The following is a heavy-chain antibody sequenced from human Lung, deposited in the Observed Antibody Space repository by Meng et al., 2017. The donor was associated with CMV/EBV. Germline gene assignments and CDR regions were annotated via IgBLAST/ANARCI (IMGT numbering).Heavy chain of an antibody. Sequence: GGSXRLTCAASGVPFNYYYIHWVRQAPGKGLEWVGRIRDKANSYMTEYAASVKGKFAISRDDSKNSVYLQMNSLQGEDTAVYFCAIDGGGYCSSWGQGTLVTVSS. CDR1: GVPFNYYY. D-gene: IGHD6-13*01. J-gene: IGHJ4*02. CDR3: AIDGGGYCSS. CDR2: IRDKANSYMT. V-gene: IGHV3-72*01.